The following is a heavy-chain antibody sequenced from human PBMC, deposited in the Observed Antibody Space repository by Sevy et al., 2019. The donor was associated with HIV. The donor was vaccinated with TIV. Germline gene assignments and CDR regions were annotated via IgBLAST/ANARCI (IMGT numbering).Heavy chain of an antibody. CDR3: ARTVYIRDFYFDY. CDR1: GYTFTDYY. D-gene: IGHD1-20*01. J-gene: IGHJ4*02. CDR2: INPNSGGT. V-gene: IGHV1-2*02. Sequence: ASVKVSCEASGYTFTDYYIHWVRQAPGQGLEWMGWINPNSGGTNYAQKFQGRVTMTRDTSISTAYMELSRLRSDDTAVYYCARTVYIRDFYFDYWGQGTLVTVSS.